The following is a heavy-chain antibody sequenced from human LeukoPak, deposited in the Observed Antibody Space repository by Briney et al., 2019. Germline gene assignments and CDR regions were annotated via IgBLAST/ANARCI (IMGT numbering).Heavy chain of an antibody. CDR3: AKYSKWQLVRFDY. J-gene: IGHJ4*02. CDR1: GYTFTGYY. Sequence: ASVKVSCKASGYTFTGYYMHWVRQAPGQGLEWTGRINPNSGGTNYAQKFQGRVTITTDESTSTAYMELSSLRAEDTAVYYCAKYSKWQLVRFDYWGQGTLVTVSS. V-gene: IGHV1-2*06. D-gene: IGHD6-6*01. CDR2: INPNSGGT.